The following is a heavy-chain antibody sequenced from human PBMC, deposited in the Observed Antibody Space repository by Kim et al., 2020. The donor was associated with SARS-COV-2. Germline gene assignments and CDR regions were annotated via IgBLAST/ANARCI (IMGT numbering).Heavy chain of an antibody. D-gene: IGHD3-10*01. CDR1: GFTVSSEF. CDR2: IYGGDTGPA. J-gene: IGHJ4*02. CDR3: ARDWFQDFGSN. Sequence: GESLKISCAASGFTVSSEFMSWVRQAPGKGLEWVSVIYGGDTGPAYYADSVKGRFTISRDTSKNILYLEMNSLTVEDTAVYYCARDWFQDFGSNSGQGTL. V-gene: IGHV3-53*01.